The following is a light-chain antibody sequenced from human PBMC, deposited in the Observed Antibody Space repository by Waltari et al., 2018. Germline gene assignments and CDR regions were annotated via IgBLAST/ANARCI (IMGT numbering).Light chain of an antibody. CDR1: TNDLGSYNF. J-gene: IGLJ3*02. CDR2: DVT. Sequence: QSALTQPASVSGSPGQSITISCTGTTNDLGSYNFVSWYQQHPGKAPKLIILDVTKRPSGVPDRLSGSKSGNTASLTISGLRAEDEAEYYCCSYAGSYTWVFGGGTKLTVV. V-gene: IGLV2-11*01. CDR3: CSYAGSYTWV.